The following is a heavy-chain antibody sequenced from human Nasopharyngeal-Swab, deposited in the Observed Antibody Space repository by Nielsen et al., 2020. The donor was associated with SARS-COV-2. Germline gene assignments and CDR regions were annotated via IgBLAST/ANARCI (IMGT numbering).Heavy chain of an antibody. CDR2: ISSSGSTI. Sequence: GSLRLSCAASGFTFSSYEMNWVCQAPGKGLEWVSYISSSGSTIYYADSVKGRFTISRDNAKNSLYLQMNSLRAEDTAVYYCARDAYPGYIWGQGTMVTVSS. J-gene: IGHJ3*02. D-gene: IGHD2-2*01. CDR3: ARDAYPGYI. V-gene: IGHV3-48*03. CDR1: GFTFSSYE.